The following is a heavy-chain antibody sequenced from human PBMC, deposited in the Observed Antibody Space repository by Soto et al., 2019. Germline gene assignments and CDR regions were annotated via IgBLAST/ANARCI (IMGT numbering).Heavy chain of an antibody. V-gene: IGHV1-69*01. Sequence: VKGTCNAFGGPFISYAVIWVRQAPGQGLEWMGGITPMFGKPNYAQKFQGRVTITADESTSTGYMELRSLRSDDTAVYYCARDGALYDSSAYYFLYWGQGTLVTVSS. D-gene: IGHD3-22*01. CDR3: ARDGALYDSSAYYFLY. J-gene: IGHJ4*02. CDR1: GGPFISYA. CDR2: ITPMFGKP.